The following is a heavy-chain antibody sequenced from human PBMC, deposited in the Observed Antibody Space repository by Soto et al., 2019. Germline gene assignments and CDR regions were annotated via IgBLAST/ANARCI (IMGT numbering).Heavy chain of an antibody. CDR3: ARSAGGNFGIIIEGSNWFDP. J-gene: IGHJ5*02. D-gene: IGHD3-3*01. Sequence: ASVKVSCKAPGDTFTSYYLNWVRQAPGQGLEWMGVINPHGGSTKYAQKFQGRATMTRDTSRSTVYVELRSLRSDDTAIYYCARSAGGNFGIIIEGSNWFDPWGQGTLVTVSS. CDR1: GDTFTSYY. CDR2: INPHGGST. V-gene: IGHV1-46*01.